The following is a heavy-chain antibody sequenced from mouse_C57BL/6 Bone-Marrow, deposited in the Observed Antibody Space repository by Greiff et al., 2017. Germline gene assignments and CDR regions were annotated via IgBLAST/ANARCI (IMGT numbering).Heavy chain of an antibody. CDR2: IYPGDGDT. V-gene: IGHV1-80*01. CDR1: GYAFSDYW. J-gene: IGHJ3*01. CDR3: ARGVL. D-gene: IGHD5-1*01. Sequence: QVQLQQSGAELVKPGASVKISCKASGYAFSDYWMNWVKQRPGKGLEWIGQIYPGDGDTNYNGKFKGKATLTADKSTSTAHMQLHGLTSEDSAVYFCARGVLWGQGTLVTVSA.